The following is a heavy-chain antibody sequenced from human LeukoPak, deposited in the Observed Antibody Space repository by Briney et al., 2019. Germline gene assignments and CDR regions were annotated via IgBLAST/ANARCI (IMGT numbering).Heavy chain of an antibody. D-gene: IGHD3-22*01. Sequence: PGGSLRLSCAASGFSFSTYSMNWVRQAPGKGLEWVSVIYSGGSTYYADSVKGRFTISRDNSKNTLYLQMNSLRAEDTAVYYCARTSGSGYYDVWGQGTLVTVSS. V-gene: IGHV3-66*01. CDR2: IYSGGST. CDR1: GFSFSTYS. CDR3: ARTSGSGYYDV. J-gene: IGHJ4*02.